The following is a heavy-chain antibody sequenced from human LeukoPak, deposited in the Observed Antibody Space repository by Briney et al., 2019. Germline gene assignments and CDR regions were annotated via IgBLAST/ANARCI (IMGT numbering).Heavy chain of an antibody. Sequence: TSETLSLTCAVSGGSISSSNWWSWVRQPPGQGLEWIGYIYNSGTTYYNPSLKSRVTISGDTSKNQFFLRLSSVTAADTAVYYCARDHTGYDRLDYWGQGTLVTVSS. CDR2: IYNSGTT. CDR3: ARDHTGYDRLDY. V-gene: IGHV4-4*02. D-gene: IGHD5-12*01. J-gene: IGHJ4*02. CDR1: GGSISSSNW.